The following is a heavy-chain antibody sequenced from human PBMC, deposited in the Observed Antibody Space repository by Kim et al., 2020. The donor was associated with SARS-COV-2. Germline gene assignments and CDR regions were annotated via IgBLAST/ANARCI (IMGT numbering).Heavy chain of an antibody. Sequence: GGSLRLSCVVSGFTFTDYWMNWVRQAPGKGLELVANINPAGSDKYYVDSVKGRFTIFRDNAKNSLFLQMNSLRVEDTAVYYCGRGDPDYWGQGTLVTVSS. CDR3: GRGDPDY. J-gene: IGHJ4*02. CDR1: GFTFTDYW. V-gene: IGHV3-7*01. CDR2: INPAGSDK.